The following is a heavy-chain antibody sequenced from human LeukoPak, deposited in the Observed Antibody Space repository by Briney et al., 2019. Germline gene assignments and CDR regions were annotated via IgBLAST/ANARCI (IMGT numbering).Heavy chain of an antibody. CDR2: IYYSGST. D-gene: IGHD5-18*01. Sequence: PSQTLSLTCTVSGGSISSGDYYWSWIRQPPGKGLEWIGYIYYSGSTYYNPSLKSRVTISVDTSKNQFSLKLSSVTAADTAVYYCARSGYSYGYVVDYWGQRTLVTVSS. CDR3: ARSGYSYGYVVDY. CDR1: GGSISSGDYY. J-gene: IGHJ4*02. V-gene: IGHV4-30-4*01.